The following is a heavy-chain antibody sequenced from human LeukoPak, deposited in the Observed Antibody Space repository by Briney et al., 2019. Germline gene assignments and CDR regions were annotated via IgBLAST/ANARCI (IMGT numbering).Heavy chain of an antibody. V-gene: IGHV3-11*03. Sequence: SGGSLRLSCAASGFTFSSYAMSWIRQAPGKGLEWVSYISTSSTYTNYADSVKGRFTISRDNAKNSLYLQMNSLRAEDTAVYYCARMWGEENDAFDIWGQGTMVTVSS. CDR2: ISTSSTYT. J-gene: IGHJ3*02. CDR1: GFTFSSYA. D-gene: IGHD3-10*01. CDR3: ARMWGEENDAFDI.